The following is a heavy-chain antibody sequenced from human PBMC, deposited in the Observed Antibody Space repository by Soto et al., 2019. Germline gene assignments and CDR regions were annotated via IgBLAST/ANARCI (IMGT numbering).Heavy chain of an antibody. CDR2: ISAYNGNT. D-gene: IGHD6-13*01. CDR3: ARVIAADADFDY. J-gene: IGHJ4*02. Sequence: QVQLVQSGAEVKKPGASVKVSCKASGYTFTSYGISWVRQAPGQGLEWMGWISAYNGNTNYAQKLQGRVTMTPDTSTTTAYMELRNLRSDDPAVYYCARVIAADADFDYWGQGTLVTVSS. CDR1: GYTFTSYG. V-gene: IGHV1-18*01.